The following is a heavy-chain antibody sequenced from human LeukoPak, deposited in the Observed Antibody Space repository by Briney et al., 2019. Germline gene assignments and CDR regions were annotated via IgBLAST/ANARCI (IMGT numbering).Heavy chain of an antibody. CDR3: ARGLFPSCYCGGDCYSPPFDY. Sequence: GGSLRPACAASGFSFSISAMDWVRQAPGKGLEYVSAISSNGGSTYYANSVKGRFTISTANSTNTLYLQMNSMRAEDTAVYYYARGLFPSCYCGGDCYSPPFDYWGQGTLVTVSS. CDR2: ISSNGGST. V-gene: IGHV3-64*01. J-gene: IGHJ4*02. D-gene: IGHD2-21*01. CDR1: GFSFSISA.